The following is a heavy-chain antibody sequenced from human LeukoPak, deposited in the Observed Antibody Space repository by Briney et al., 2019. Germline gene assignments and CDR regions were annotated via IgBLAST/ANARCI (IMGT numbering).Heavy chain of an antibody. CDR3: AREHYDYVWGSYRRDYYFDY. V-gene: IGHV3-7*01. D-gene: IGHD3-16*02. J-gene: IGHJ4*02. CDR2: IKQDGSEK. CDR1: GFTFSSYR. Sequence: GGSLRLSCAASGFTFSSYRMSWVRHAPGKGLEWVANIKQDGSEKYYVDSVKGRFTISRDNAKNSLYLQMNSLRAEDTAVYYCAREHYDYVWGSYRRDYYFDYWGQGTLVTVSS.